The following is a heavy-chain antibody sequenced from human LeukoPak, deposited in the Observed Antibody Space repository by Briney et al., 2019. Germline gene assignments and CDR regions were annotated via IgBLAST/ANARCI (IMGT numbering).Heavy chain of an antibody. CDR1: GGSISRDY. D-gene: IGHD6-6*01. V-gene: IGHV4-59*01. CDR2: ICYSGST. J-gene: IGHJ4*02. Sequence: PSETLSLTCTVSGGSISRDYWSWIRQPPGKGLEWIGYICYSGSTNYNPSLKSRVTISVDTSKNQFSLKLSSVTAADTAVYYCAREGSYSSSSPFDYWGQGTLVTVSS. CDR3: AREGSYSSSSPFDY.